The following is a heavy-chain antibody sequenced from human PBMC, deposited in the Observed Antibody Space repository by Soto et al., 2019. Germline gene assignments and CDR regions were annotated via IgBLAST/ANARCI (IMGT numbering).Heavy chain of an antibody. V-gene: IGHV4-39*01. D-gene: IGHD2-2*01. Sequence: QLQLQESGPGLVKPSETLSLTCTVSGGSISSSSYYWGWIRQPPGKGLEWIGSIYYSGSTYYNPSLKSRVTISVDTSKNQFSLKLSSVTAADTAVYYCARQGTLLGYCSSTSCYAWFDPWGQGTLVTVSS. CDR3: ARQGTLLGYCSSTSCYAWFDP. CDR2: IYYSGST. CDR1: GGSISSSSYY. J-gene: IGHJ5*02.